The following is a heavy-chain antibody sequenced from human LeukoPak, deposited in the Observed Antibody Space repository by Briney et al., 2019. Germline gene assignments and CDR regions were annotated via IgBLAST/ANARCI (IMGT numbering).Heavy chain of an antibody. CDR2: IYYSGST. D-gene: IGHD6-13*01. J-gene: IGHJ5*02. Sequence: SETLSLTCTASGGSISSYYWSWIRQPPGKGLEWSGYIYYSGSTNYNPSLKSRVTISVDTSKNQFSLKLSSVTAADTAVYYCARDSSSWTPGWFDPWGQGTLVTVSS. CDR3: ARDSSSWTPGWFDP. V-gene: IGHV4-59*01. CDR1: GGSISSYY.